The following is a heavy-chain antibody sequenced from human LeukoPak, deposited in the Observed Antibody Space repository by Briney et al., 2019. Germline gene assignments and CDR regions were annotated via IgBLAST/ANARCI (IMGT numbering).Heavy chain of an antibody. Sequence: GSLRLSCAASGFTFSSYSMNWVRQPPGKGLEWIGEINHSGSTNYNPSLKSRVTISVDTSKNQFSLKLSSVTAADTAVYYCARGRRSSGWYNYWGQGTLVTVSS. CDR2: INHSGST. V-gene: IGHV4-34*01. CDR3: ARGRRSSGWYNY. CDR1: GFTFSSYS. J-gene: IGHJ4*02. D-gene: IGHD6-19*01.